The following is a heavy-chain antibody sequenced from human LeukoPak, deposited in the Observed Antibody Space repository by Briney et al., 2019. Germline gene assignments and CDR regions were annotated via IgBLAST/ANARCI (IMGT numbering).Heavy chain of an antibody. D-gene: IGHD4-17*01. CDR2: ISYDGSNK. CDR1: GVTFSSYR. V-gene: IGHV3-30*18. J-gene: IGHJ4*02. Sequence: QTGGPLRFSGAACGVTFSSYRMGWVRKAPGKGLEWVAVISYDGSNKYYADSVKGRFTISRDNSKNTLYLQMNSLRAEDTAVYYCAKDHGDYVFDYWGQGTLVTVSS. CDR3: AKDHGDYVFDY.